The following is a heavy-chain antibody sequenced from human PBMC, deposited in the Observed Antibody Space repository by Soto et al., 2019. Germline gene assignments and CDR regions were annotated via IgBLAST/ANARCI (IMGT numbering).Heavy chain of an antibody. CDR2: IKSDGSST. CDR1: GFLFNTYW. Sequence: EVQLVESGGGLGQPGGSLSLSCAASGFLFNTYWMFWVRQAPRKGLLWVSRIKSDGSSTNYADSVKARFTISRDNAKTTLCLQMTGLRAEDTAVYYCAIGSGDYNYLDYWCQGILVSASS. D-gene: IGHD3-3*01. CDR3: AIGSGDYNYLDY. J-gene: IGHJ4*02. V-gene: IGHV3-74*01.